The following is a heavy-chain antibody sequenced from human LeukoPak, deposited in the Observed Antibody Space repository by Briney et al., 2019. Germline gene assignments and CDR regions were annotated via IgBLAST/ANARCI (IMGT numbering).Heavy chain of an antibody. Sequence: GGSLRLSCAAPGFTFSSYAMSWVRQAPGKGLEWVSAISGSGGSTYYADSVKGRFTISRDNSKNTLYLQMNSLRAEDTAVYYCAKPTYRYQLPSYFDYWGQGTLVTVSS. CDR3: AKPTYRYQLPSYFDY. V-gene: IGHV3-23*01. CDR1: GFTFSSYA. CDR2: ISGSGGST. D-gene: IGHD2-2*01. J-gene: IGHJ4*02.